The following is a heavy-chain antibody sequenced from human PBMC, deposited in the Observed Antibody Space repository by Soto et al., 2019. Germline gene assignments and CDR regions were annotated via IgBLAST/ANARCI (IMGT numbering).Heavy chain of an antibody. CDR2: LGAGGDT. CDR1: GFSVSTYD. J-gene: IGHJ4*02. V-gene: IGHV3-13*01. D-gene: IGHD3-10*01. Sequence: EVQLVESGGGLVQPGGSLRLACAASGFSVSTYDMHWVRQVTGKGLEWVSTLGAGGDTHFPDSVQGRFTISREDGKNSYSLQMNSLRAGDTAVYYCATGTMVRGTVDPGIRGPLDFWGQGTLVAVSS. CDR3: ATGTMVRGTVDPGIRGPLDF.